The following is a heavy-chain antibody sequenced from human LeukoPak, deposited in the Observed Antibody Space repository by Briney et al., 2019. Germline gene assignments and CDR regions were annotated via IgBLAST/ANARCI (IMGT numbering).Heavy chain of an antibody. CDR2: ISTYNGNA. J-gene: IGHJ3*01. CDR1: GYTFNRYG. CDR3: ARARDTSGWYLDAFGV. D-gene: IGHD6-19*01. V-gene: IGHV1-18*01. Sequence: VASVKVSCKASGYTFNRYGLTWVRQAPGQGLEWVGWISTYNGNAHYAQKLQGRVTMTIDTSTSTAYVELRSLRSDDTAVYYCARARDTSGWYLDAFGVWGQGTLVTVSS.